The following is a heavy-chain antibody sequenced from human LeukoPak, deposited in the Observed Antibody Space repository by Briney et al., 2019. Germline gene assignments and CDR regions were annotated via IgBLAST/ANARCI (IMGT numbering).Heavy chain of an antibody. CDR2: ISYDGSNK. CDR3: ARSSYYYDSSGYYLY. CDR1: GFTFSSYA. D-gene: IGHD3-22*01. Sequence: GGSLRLSCAASGFTFSSYAMHWVRQAPGKGLEWVAVISYDGSNKYYADSVKGRFAISRDNSKNTLYLQMNSLRAEDTAVYHCARSSYYYDSSGYYLYWGQGTLVTVSS. J-gene: IGHJ4*02. V-gene: IGHV3-30*09.